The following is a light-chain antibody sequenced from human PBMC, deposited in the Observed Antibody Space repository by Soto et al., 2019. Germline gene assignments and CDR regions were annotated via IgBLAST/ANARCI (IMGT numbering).Light chain of an antibody. V-gene: IGKV1-39*01. CDR1: QSISNY. CDR2: AAS. J-gene: IGKJ5*01. CDR3: QRSYSSPIT. Sequence: IQMTQSPSSLSASVGDRVTITCRASQSISNYLNWYQQKPGKAPKLLIYAASSLQSGVPSRFSGSGSGTDFALTISSLQPEEFTTYYCQRSYSSPITFGQGTRLAIK.